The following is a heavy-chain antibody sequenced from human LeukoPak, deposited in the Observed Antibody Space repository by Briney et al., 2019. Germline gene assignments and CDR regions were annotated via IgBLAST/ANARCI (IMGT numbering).Heavy chain of an antibody. V-gene: IGHV3-21*01. Sequence: GGSLRLSCAASGFTFSSYSMNWVRQAPGKGLEWVSIISSGSSAIFSADALKDRFTISRDDAKNLLYLDMNSLRAEDTAVYYCARGHTAVTRHFDFWGQGTLVTVSS. J-gene: IGHJ4*02. CDR2: ISSGSSAI. CDR3: ARGHTAVTRHFDF. CDR1: GFTFSSYS. D-gene: IGHD4-17*01.